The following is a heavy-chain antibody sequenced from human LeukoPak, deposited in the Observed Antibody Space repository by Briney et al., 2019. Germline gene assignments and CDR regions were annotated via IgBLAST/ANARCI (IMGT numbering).Heavy chain of an antibody. V-gene: IGHV3-23*01. CDR2: ISNNGGYT. CDR3: AKHRFESGGYHSTD. CDR1: GFTFSSSA. Sequence: PGGSLRLSCAASGFTFSSSAMSWVRQAPGKGLEWVSAISNNGGYTYYADSVQGRFTISRDNSKSTLCLQMNSLRDEDTAVYYCAKHRFESGGYHSTDWGQGTLVTVSS. J-gene: IGHJ4*02. D-gene: IGHD3-22*01.